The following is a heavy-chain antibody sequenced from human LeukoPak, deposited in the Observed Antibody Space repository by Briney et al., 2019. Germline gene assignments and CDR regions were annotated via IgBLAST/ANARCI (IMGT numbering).Heavy chain of an antibody. J-gene: IGHJ4*02. CDR3: ARDSGLRSFDY. CDR2: INPSGGST. V-gene: IGHV1-46*01. Sequence: ASVKVSCKASGYTFTSYYMHWVRQAPGQGLEWMGIINPSGGSTSYAQKFQGRVTMTEDTSTDTAYMELSSLRAEDTAVYYCARDSGLRSFDYWGQGTLVTVSS. CDR1: GYTFTSYY. D-gene: IGHD1-26*01.